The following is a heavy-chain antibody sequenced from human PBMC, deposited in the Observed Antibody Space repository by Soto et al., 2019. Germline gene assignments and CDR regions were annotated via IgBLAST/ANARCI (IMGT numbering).Heavy chain of an antibody. CDR2: ISYDGSNK. CDR1: GFTFSSYA. Sequence: QVQLVESGGGVVQPGRSLRLSCAASGFTFSSYAMHWVRQAPGKGLEWVAVISYDGSNKYYADSVKGRFTISRDNSKNTLYLQMNSLRAEDTAVYYCARLHSSGWPNRSWFDPWGQGTLVTVSS. V-gene: IGHV3-30-3*01. J-gene: IGHJ5*02. CDR3: ARLHSSGWPNRSWFDP. D-gene: IGHD6-19*01.